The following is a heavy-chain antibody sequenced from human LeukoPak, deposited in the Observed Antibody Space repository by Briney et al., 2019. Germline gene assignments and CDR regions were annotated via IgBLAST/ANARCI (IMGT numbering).Heavy chain of an antibody. D-gene: IGHD4-17*01. CDR1: GGSISSNSYY. CDR3: ARGGYGDYDSWFDP. J-gene: IGHJ5*02. CDR2: ISSSGSTI. V-gene: IGHV3-11*01. Sequence: LSLTCTVSGGSISSNSYYWDWIRQPPGKGLEWVSYISSSGSTIYYAASVKGRFTISRDNAKNSLYLQMNSLRAEDTAVYYCARGGYGDYDSWFDPWGQGTLVTVSS.